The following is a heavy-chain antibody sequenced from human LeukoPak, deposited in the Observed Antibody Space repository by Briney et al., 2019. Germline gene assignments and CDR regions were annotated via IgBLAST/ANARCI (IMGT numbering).Heavy chain of an antibody. CDR2: INEDGGEK. J-gene: IGHJ4*02. Sequence: GGSLRLSCVASSFTFSNCWMSWVRQTPGRGLEWVANINEDGGEKHYADSVTGRFTITRDNAKNSLYLQINSLRAEDTAVYYCAAERRGSSYYDVKEAFDHWGQGTLVAVSS. V-gene: IGHV3-7*01. CDR1: SFTFSNCW. D-gene: IGHD4-11*01. CDR3: AAERRGSSYYDVKEAFDH.